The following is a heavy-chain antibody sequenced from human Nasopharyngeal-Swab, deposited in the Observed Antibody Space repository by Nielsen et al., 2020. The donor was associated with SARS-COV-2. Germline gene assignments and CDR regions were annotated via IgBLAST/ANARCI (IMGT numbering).Heavy chain of an antibody. Sequence: SETLSLTCTFSGGSISSSSYYWGWIRQPPGKGLGWIGSIYYSRSTYYNPSLKSRVTISVDTSKNQFSLKLSSVTAADTAVYYCVGSSWYGDYYYYYGMDVWGQGTTVTVSS. CDR3: VGSSWYGDYYYYYGMDV. CDR2: IYYSRST. V-gene: IGHV4-39*07. J-gene: IGHJ6*02. D-gene: IGHD6-13*01. CDR1: GGSISSSSYY.